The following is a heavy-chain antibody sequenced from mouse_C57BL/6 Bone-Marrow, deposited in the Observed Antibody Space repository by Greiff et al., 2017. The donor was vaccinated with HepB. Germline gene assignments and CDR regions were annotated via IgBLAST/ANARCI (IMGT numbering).Heavy chain of an antibody. CDR2: IDPSDSET. D-gene: IGHD1-1*01. Sequence: VQLQQPGAELVRPGSSVNLSCKASGYTFTSYWMHWVKQRPIQGLEWIGNIDPSDSETHYNQKFKDKATLTVDKSSSTAYMQLSSLTSEDSAVYYCARERDLLRGFAYWGQGTLVTVSA. CDR1: GYTFTSYW. J-gene: IGHJ3*01. CDR3: ARERDLLRGFAY. V-gene: IGHV1-52*01.